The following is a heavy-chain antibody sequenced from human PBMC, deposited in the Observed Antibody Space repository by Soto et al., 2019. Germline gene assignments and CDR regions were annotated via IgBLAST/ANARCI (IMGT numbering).Heavy chain of an antibody. Sequence: ASVKVSCKTSGYSFTTYNISWVRQAPGHGLEWLGRISNYNGNTDYAQKFEGRLVMTTETSTTTALLELTSLTSDDAAVYYCARTSVVNSLDYWGQGTLVTVSS. D-gene: IGHD4-17*01. J-gene: IGHJ4*02. CDR1: GYSFTTYN. CDR3: ARTSVVNSLDY. V-gene: IGHV1-18*01. CDR2: ISNYNGNT.